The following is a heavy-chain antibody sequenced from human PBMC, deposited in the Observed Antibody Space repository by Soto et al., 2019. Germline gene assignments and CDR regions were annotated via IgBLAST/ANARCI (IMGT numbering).Heavy chain of an antibody. V-gene: IGHV1-8*01. J-gene: IGHJ6*02. Sequence: ASVKVSCKASGYTFTNYDINWVRQATGQGPEYMGWMNPNSGKIGYVQKLQGRVTMTTDTSTSTAYMELSSLRSEDTAVYYCARDLYSGSLQNPSYYYYGMDVWGQGTTVTVSS. D-gene: IGHD1-26*01. CDR3: ARDLYSGSLQNPSYYYYGMDV. CDR1: GYTFTNYD. CDR2: MNPNSGKI.